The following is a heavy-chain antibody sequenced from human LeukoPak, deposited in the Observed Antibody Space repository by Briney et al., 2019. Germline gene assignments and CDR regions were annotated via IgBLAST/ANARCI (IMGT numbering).Heavy chain of an antibody. J-gene: IGHJ3*02. CDR3: VRVRGWSPDAFDI. CDR2: IYYSGST. D-gene: IGHD6-19*01. V-gene: IGHV4-59*01. Sequence: SETLSLTCTVSGGSISSYYWSWIRQPPGKGLEWIGYIYYSGSTNYNPSLKSRVTISVDTSKNQFSLKLSSVTAADTAVYYCVRVRGWSPDAFDIWGQGTMVTVSS. CDR1: GGSISSYY.